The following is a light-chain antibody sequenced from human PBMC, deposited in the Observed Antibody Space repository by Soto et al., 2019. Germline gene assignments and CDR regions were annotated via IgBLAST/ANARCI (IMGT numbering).Light chain of an antibody. J-gene: IGLJ3*02. CDR3: LLSYSGTYWV. CDR2: DTT. CDR1: TGAVTSGHY. V-gene: IGLV7-46*01. Sequence: QAVVTQEPSLTVSPGGTVTLTCGSSTGAVTSGHYPYWFQQKPGQAPRTLISDTTNKHPWTPARFSGSLLGGKAALTLAGAQTDDVADYYCLLSYSGTYWVFGGGTKLTVL.